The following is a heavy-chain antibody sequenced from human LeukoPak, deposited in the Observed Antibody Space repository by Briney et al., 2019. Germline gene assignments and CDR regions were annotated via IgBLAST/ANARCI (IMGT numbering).Heavy chain of an antibody. J-gene: IGHJ6*02. CDR3: ARGPDYGGNSWYYYGMDV. CDR2: ISSSGTTT. CDR1: GFTFSSYE. V-gene: IGHV3-48*03. D-gene: IGHD4-23*01. Sequence: GGSLRLSCAASGFTFSSYEMNWVRQAPGKGLEWVSYISSSGTTTYYADSVKGRFTISRDNAKNSLYLQMNSLRAEDTAVYYCARGPDYGGNSWYYYGMDVWGQGTTVTVSS.